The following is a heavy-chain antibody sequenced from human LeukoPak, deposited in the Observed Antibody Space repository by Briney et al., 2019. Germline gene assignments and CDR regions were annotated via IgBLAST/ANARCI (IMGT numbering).Heavy chain of an antibody. J-gene: IGHJ4*02. Sequence: PGGSLRLSCAASGFTVSRNYIVWVRQAPGKGLEYVSVIYSGGTTRYADSVKGRFTISRDNSKNTLYLQMNSLRAEDTAVYYCARDRTGPNDYWGQGTLVTVSS. V-gene: IGHV3-66*01. CDR2: IYSGGTT. CDR3: ARDRTGPNDY. CDR1: GFTVSRNY. D-gene: IGHD3/OR15-3a*01.